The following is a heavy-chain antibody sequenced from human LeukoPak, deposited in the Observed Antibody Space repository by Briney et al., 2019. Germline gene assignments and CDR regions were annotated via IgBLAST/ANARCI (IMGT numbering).Heavy chain of an antibody. CDR3: ATTRAYDFWSGYYKSNWFDP. CDR1: GYTFTSYY. V-gene: IGHV1-46*01. CDR2: INPSGGST. Sequence: ASVKVSCKASGYTFTSYYMHWVRQAPVQGLEWMGIINPSGGSTSYAQKFQGRVTVTRDTSTSTVYMELSSLRSEDTAVYYCATTRAYDFWSGYYKSNWFDPWGQGTLVTVSS. D-gene: IGHD3-3*01. J-gene: IGHJ5*02.